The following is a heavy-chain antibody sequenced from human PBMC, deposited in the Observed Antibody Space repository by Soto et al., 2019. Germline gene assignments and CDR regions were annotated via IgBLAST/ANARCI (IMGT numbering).Heavy chain of an antibody. CDR3: ARGVTAGVDY. J-gene: IGHJ4*02. Sequence: QVQLVQSGAEVREPGASVKVSCKASGYSFSSLDINWVRQTTGQGLEWMGWMQPRDGRTGYAQKLQGRVTMTRDTTINTADMELSSLTSDDTAFYYCARGVTAGVDYGGQGTLVTVSS. CDR1: GYSFSSLD. CDR2: MQPRDGRT. V-gene: IGHV1-8*01. D-gene: IGHD1-26*01.